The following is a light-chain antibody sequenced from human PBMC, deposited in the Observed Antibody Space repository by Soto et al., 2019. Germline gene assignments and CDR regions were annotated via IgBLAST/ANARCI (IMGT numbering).Light chain of an antibody. J-gene: IGKJ5*01. V-gene: IGKV2-28*01. CDR1: QSLLHSNGYNY. CDR3: MQALQTPLT. CDR2: LGS. Sequence: DIVMTQSTLSLPFTPGEPASISCRSSQSLLHSNGYNYLDWYLQKPGQSPQLLIYLGSNRASGVPDRFSGSGSGTDFTLKISRVEAEDVGVYYCMQALQTPLTFGQGTRLEIK.